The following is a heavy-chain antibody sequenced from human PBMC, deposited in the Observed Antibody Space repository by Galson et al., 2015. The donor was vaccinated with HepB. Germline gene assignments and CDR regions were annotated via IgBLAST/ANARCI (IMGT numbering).Heavy chain of an antibody. D-gene: IGHD3-10*01. CDR1: GDSVSRNSVA. V-gene: IGHV6-1*01. CDR2: IYYRSKWYN. Sequence: CAISGDSVSRNSVAWNWIRQSPSRGLEWLGRIYYRSKWYNDYAMSVKSRIIINPDTSKNQFSLQLKSASPEDTAVYYCARDRVLFFGLTDKVRGGLQRVNWFKAWGQGTPVTVSS. CDR3: ARDRVLFFGLTDKVRGGLQRVNWFKA. J-gene: IGHJ5*02.